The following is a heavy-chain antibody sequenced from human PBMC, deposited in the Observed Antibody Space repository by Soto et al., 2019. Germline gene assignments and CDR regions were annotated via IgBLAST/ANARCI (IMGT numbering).Heavy chain of an antibody. V-gene: IGHV4-31*03. D-gene: IGHD2-21*01. CDR3: ARLRIATNNYKWFDP. CDR2: IYVTGAV. Sequence: SETLSLTCSVSGAALNSGNYYWSWIRQVPGKGLEWIVHIYVTGAVDYNPSLRDRITISQDTSERQFSLNLRLVTAADTAVYYCARLRIATNNYKWFDPWGQGTLVTVSS. J-gene: IGHJ5*02. CDR1: GAALNSGNYY.